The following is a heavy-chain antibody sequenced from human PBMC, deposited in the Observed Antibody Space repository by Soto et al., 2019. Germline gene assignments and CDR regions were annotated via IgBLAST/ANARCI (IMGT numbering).Heavy chain of an antibody. CDR2: ISYDGSNK. CDR1: GFTFSSYG. D-gene: IGHD3-22*01. CDR3: AKGITMIVVVINAGMDV. V-gene: IGHV3-30*18. J-gene: IGHJ6*02. Sequence: HPGGSLRLSCAASGFTFSSYGMHWVRQAPGKGLEWVAVISYDGSNKYYADSVKGRFTISRDNSKNTLYLQMNSLRAEDTAVYYCAKGITMIVVVINAGMDVWGQGTTVTVSS.